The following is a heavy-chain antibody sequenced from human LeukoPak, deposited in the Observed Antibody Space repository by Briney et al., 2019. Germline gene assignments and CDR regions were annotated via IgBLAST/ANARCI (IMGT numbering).Heavy chain of an antibody. Sequence: GASVKVSCKASGYTFNGHYMHWVRQAPGQGLEWMGWINPNSGDTNYAQKFQGRVTMTRDTSISTYYTELSRLRSDDSAVYYCAREAYGSGSYHFDYWGQGTLVTFAS. CDR2: INPNSGDT. CDR1: GYTFNGHY. CDR3: AREAYGSGSYHFDY. J-gene: IGHJ4*02. D-gene: IGHD3-10*01. V-gene: IGHV1-2*02.